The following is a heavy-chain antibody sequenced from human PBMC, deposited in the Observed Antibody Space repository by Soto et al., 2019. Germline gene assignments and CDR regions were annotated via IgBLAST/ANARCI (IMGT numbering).Heavy chain of an antibody. CDR2: INPSGGST. Sequence: ASVKVSCKASGYTFTSYYMHWVRQAPGQGLEWMGIINPSGGSTSYAQKFQGRVTMTRDTSTSTAYMELRSLRSDDTAVYYCARVSMITFGGVIVRYYYYGMDVWGQGTTVTVSS. CDR3: ARVSMITFGGVIVRYYYYGMDV. J-gene: IGHJ6*02. CDR1: GYTFTSYY. D-gene: IGHD3-16*02. V-gene: IGHV1-46*01.